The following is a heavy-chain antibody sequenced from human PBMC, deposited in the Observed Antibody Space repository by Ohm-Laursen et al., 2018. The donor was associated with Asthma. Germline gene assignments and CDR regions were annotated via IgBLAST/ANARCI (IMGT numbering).Heavy chain of an antibody. CDR1: GFTFSHYN. Sequence: SLRLSCAATGFTFSHYNMNWVRQAPGKGLEWVSSITDTSRYIKYADSVKGRFTISRDNAKNSLYLHMNSLGAEDTAVYYCRGLYHYASGRLEGGYWGQGTLVTVSS. CDR2: ITDTSRYI. J-gene: IGHJ4*02. CDR3: RGLYHYASGRLEGGY. V-gene: IGHV3-21*01. D-gene: IGHD3-10*01.